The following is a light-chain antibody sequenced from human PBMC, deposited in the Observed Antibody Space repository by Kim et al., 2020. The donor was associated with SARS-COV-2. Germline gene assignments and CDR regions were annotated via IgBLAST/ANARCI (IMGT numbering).Light chain of an antibody. CDR1: ISNLGSNV. CDR2: SND. J-gene: IGLJ3*02. CDR3: AAWDDSLKGSV. V-gene: IGLV1-44*01. Sequence: GHGVPNSCSVSISNLGSNVVNWYPQLPGTAPQLLMYSNDYRPSGVPDRFSGSKSGTSASLAISGLQSEDEADYYCAAWDDSLKGSVFGGGTQLTVL.